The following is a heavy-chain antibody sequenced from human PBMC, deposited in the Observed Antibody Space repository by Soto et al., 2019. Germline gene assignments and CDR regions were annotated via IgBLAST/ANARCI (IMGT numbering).Heavy chain of an antibody. V-gene: IGHV3-66*01. CDR1: GFSVTNNY. CDR3: ARGRGSTGYLGREHYFDY. Sequence: EVQVVESGGGLVQPGGSLRLSCAASGFSVTNNYMNWVRQAPGKGLEWVSIIDIGGNTYYTDSVKDRCTISRDNSRNKLYLHMDSLRAEDTPVYYCARGRGSTGYLGREHYFDYWGQGTLVTVSP. CDR2: IDIGGNT. D-gene: IGHD2-2*01. J-gene: IGHJ4*02.